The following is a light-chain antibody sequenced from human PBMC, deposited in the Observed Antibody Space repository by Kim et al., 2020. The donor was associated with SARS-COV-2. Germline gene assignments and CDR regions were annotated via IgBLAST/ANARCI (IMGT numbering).Light chain of an antibody. CDR2: SAS. Sequence: STSVGDTVTITCRASQGIRNDLGWYQQKPGKAPKLLNYSASSLQSGVPSRFSGSGSGTDFTLTISSLQPEDFATYYCLQDYNYPYTFGQGTKLEI. J-gene: IGKJ2*01. CDR1: QGIRND. CDR3: LQDYNYPYT. V-gene: IGKV1-6*01.